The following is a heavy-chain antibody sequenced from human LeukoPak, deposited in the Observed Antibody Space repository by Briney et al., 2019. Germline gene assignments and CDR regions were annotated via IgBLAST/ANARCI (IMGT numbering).Heavy chain of an antibody. CDR2: IYYTEST. V-gene: IGHV4-39*01. CDR1: SGSIRSGNYY. D-gene: IGHD4-17*01. CDR3: ARQKPYGDPRWFDY. Sequence: SETLSLTCTVSSGSIRSGNYYWGWIRQPPGKGLEWIGSIYYTESTSYNPSLKSRVTISLDTSKNQFSLKLSSVTAADTAVYYCARQKPYGDPRWFDYWGQGTLVTVSS. J-gene: IGHJ4*02.